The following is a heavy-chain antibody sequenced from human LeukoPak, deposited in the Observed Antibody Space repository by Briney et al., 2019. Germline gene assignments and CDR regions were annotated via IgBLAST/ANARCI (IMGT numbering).Heavy chain of an antibody. CDR3: AKTYYSSRAHYYYYYYMDV. V-gene: IGHV3-30*02. CDR1: GFTFSSYG. CDR2: IRYDGSNK. D-gene: IGHD3-10*01. J-gene: IGHJ6*03. Sequence: GRSLRLSCAASGFTFSSYGMHWVRQAPGKGLEWVAFIRYDGSNKYYADSVKGRFTISRDNSKNTRYLQMNSLRAEDTAVYYCAKTYYSSRAHYYYYYYMDVWGKGTTVTISS.